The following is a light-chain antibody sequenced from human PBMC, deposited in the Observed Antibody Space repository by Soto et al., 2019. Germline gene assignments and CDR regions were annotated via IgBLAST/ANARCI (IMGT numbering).Light chain of an antibody. Sequence: DIVMTQSPVTLSVSPGDRATLSCRARQSVGHNLAWFQQKPGQAPRLLIYGASAGDTGIPDRFSGSGFGTEFTLTISSLQSEDLAVYYCQQYNNWPRTFGQGTKVEMK. CDR2: GAS. J-gene: IGKJ1*01. CDR3: QQYNNWPRT. V-gene: IGKV3-15*01. CDR1: QSVGHN.